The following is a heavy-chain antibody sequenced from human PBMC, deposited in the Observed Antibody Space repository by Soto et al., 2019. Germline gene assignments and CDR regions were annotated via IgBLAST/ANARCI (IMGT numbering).Heavy chain of an antibody. CDR1: GGSISTYY. Sequence: PSETLSLTCTVSGGSISTYYLSWIRQPPGKGLEWIDYIYYSGNTNYNPSLRSRVTISIDTSKNQFSLKLSSVTAADTAMYFCARHKTFGAAEVYDIWGQGTMVTVSS. CDR3: ARHKTFGAAEVYDI. D-gene: IGHD3-16*01. J-gene: IGHJ3*02. V-gene: IGHV4-59*08. CDR2: IYYSGNT.